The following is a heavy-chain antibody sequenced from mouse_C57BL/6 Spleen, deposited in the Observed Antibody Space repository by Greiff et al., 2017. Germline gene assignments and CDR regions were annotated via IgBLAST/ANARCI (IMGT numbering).Heavy chain of an antibody. CDR2: ISDGGSYT. J-gene: IGHJ2*01. CDR3: ARDGSSGYNFDY. CDR1: GFTFSSYA. Sequence: EVQLVESGGGLVKPGGSLKLSCAASGFTFSSYAMSWVRQTPEKRLEWVATISDGGSYTYYPDNVKGRFTISRDNAKNNLYLQMSHLKSEDTAMYYCARDGSSGYNFDYWGQDTTLTVSS. D-gene: IGHD3-2*02. V-gene: IGHV5-4*01.